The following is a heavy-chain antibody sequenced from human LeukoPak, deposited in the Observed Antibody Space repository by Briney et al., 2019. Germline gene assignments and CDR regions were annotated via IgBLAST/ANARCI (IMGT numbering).Heavy chain of an antibody. CDR1: GGTFSSYA. V-gene: IGHV1-69*05. Sequence: SVKVSCKASGGTFSSYAISWVRQAPGQGLEWMGRIIPIFGTANYAQKFQGRVTITTDESTSTAYMELSSLRSEDTAVYYCATEIGHYDILTGYYADIDYWGQGTLVTVSS. J-gene: IGHJ4*02. CDR2: IIPIFGTA. CDR3: ATEIGHYDILTGYYADIDY. D-gene: IGHD3-9*01.